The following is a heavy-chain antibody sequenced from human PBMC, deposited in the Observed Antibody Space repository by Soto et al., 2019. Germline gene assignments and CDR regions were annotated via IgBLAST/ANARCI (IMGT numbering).Heavy chain of an antibody. CDR1: GYTFSGYY. D-gene: IGHD5-12*01. V-gene: IGHV1-2*06. Sequence: ASVKVSCKASGYTFSGYYIHWLRQAPGQGLEWMGRINPNSGGTNYAQKFQGRVTVTRDTPTSTAYMELSRLTSDDTAVYYCARTRGYIDYDLDYWGQGTLVTVSS. CDR2: INPNSGGT. CDR3: ARTRGYIDYDLDY. J-gene: IGHJ4*02.